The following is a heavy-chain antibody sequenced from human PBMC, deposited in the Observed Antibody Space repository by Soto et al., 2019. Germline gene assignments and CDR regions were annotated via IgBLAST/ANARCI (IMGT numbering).Heavy chain of an antibody. CDR1: GGSISSYY. J-gene: IGHJ6*02. D-gene: IGHD1-26*01. CDR2: IYYSGST. Sequence: PSETLSLTCTVSGGSISSYYWSWIRQPPGKGLEWIGYIYYSGSTNYNPSLKSRVTISADKSISTAYLQWSSLKASDTAMYYCATSTTRATSGMDVWGQGTTVTVSS. V-gene: IGHV4-59*12. CDR3: ATSTTRATSGMDV.